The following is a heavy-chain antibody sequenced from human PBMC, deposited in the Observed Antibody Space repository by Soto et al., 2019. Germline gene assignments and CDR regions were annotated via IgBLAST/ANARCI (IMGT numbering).Heavy chain of an antibody. J-gene: IGHJ6*02. Sequence: QVQLVQSGAEVKKPGSSVILSCKASGRTFRNSAISWVRQAPGQGLEWMGGIIPIFGSANYAQNFQGRVTITADESTATAYSELSSLRSEDTAVYYCAIPPEGGYKDGMDVWGQGTTVTVSS. CDR2: IIPIFGSA. D-gene: IGHD3-22*01. CDR1: GRTFRNSA. CDR3: AIPPEGGYKDGMDV. V-gene: IGHV1-69*01.